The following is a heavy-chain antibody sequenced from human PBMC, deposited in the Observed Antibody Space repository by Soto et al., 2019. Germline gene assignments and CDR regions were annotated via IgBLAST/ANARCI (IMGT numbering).Heavy chain of an antibody. J-gene: IGHJ6*02. V-gene: IGHV3-74*01. CDR3: ARSMWVRGSGTYYYYGMDV. CDR2: INSDGSST. Sequence: PGGSLRLSCAASGFTFSSYWMHWVRQAPGKGLVWVSRINSDGSSTSYADSVKGRFTISRDNAKNTLYLQMNSLRAEDTAVYYCARSMWVRGSGTYYYYGMDVWGQGTTVTVSS. D-gene: IGHD3-10*01. CDR1: GFTFSSYW.